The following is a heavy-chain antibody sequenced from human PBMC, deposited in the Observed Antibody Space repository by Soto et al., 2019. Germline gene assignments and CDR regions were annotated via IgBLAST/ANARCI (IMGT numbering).Heavy chain of an antibody. J-gene: IGHJ6*03. D-gene: IGHD4-17*01. CDR3: ASTFYGDFAFNYYYYYMDV. CDR1: GGSISSSSYY. CDR2: IYYSGST. Sequence: QLQLQESGPGLVKPSETLSLTCTVSGGSISSSSYYWGWIRQPPGKGLEWIGSIYYSGSTYYNPSLKSRVTISVDTSKTQFSLKLSSVTAADTAVYYCASTFYGDFAFNYYYYYMDVWGKGTTVTVSS. V-gene: IGHV4-39*01.